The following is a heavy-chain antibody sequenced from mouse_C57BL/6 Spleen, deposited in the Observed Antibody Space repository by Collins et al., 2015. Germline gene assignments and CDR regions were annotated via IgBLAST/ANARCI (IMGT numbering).Heavy chain of an antibody. CDR2: IDPSDSYT. D-gene: IGHD2-4*01. Sequence: QVQLQQPGAELVMPGASVKLSCKASGYTFTSYWMHWVKQRPGRGLEWIGEIDPSDSYTNYNQKFKGKSTLTVDKSSSTAYMQLSSLTSEDSAVYYCARMAYDYLYAMDYWGQGTSVTVSS. V-gene: IGHV1-69*01. J-gene: IGHJ4*01. CDR1: GYTFTSYW. CDR3: ARMAYDYLYAMDY.